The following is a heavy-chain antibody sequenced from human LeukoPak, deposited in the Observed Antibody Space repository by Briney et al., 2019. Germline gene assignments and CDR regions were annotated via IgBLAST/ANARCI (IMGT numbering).Heavy chain of an antibody. J-gene: IGHJ3*02. V-gene: IGHV1-69*04. CDR1: GGXFSSYA. CDR3: ARDDAFDI. CDR2: IIPILGIA. Sequence: ASVKVSCKASGGXFSSYAISWVRQAPGQGLEWMGRIIPILGIANYAQKFQGRVTITADKSTSTAYMELSSLRSEDTAVYYCARDDAFDIWGQGTMVTVSS.